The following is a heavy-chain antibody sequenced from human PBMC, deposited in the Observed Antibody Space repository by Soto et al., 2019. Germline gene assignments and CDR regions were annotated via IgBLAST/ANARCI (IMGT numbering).Heavy chain of an antibody. D-gene: IGHD6-13*01. CDR2: ISSSGSTI. CDR1: GFTFSSYE. CDR3: ARGQYSRGGGYFDY. V-gene: IGHV3-48*03. J-gene: IGHJ4*02. Sequence: EVQLVESGGGLVQPGGSLRLSCAASGFTFSSYEMNWVRQAPGKGLEWVSYISSSGSTIYYADSVKGRFTISRDNAKNSLYLKMNSVRAEDTAVYYCARGQYSRGGGYFDYWGQETLVTVSS.